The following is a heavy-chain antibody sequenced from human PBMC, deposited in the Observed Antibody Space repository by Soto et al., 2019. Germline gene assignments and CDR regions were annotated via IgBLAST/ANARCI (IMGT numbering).Heavy chain of an antibody. CDR1: GFTFRSYS. CDR3: ARAWGTPRDY. J-gene: IGHJ4*02. CDR2: IKQDGSEK. D-gene: IGHD3-16*01. Sequence: GGSLILSCAASGFTFRSYSMSWVRQAPGKGLEWVANIKQDGSEKYYVDSVKGRFTISRDNAKNSLYLQMNSLRAEDTAVYYCARAWGTPRDYWGQGTLVTVSS. V-gene: IGHV3-7*05.